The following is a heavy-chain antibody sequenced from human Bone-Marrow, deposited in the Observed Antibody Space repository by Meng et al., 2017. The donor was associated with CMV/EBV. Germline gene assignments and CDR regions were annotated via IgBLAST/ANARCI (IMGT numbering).Heavy chain of an antibody. D-gene: IGHD1-1*01. Sequence: GGSLRLSCAASGFTFSSYSMNWVRQAPGKGLEWVSYISSSSSTIYYADSVKGRFTISRDNAKNSLYLQMNSLRAEDTAVYYCARRDVRTSYGMDVWGQGTTVTGSS. CDR3: ARRDVRTSYGMDV. V-gene: IGHV3-48*04. CDR2: ISSSSSTI. J-gene: IGHJ6*02. CDR1: GFTFSSYS.